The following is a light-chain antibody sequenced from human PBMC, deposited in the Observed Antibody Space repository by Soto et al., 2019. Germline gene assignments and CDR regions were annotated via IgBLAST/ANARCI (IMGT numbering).Light chain of an antibody. CDR1: QSISNW. V-gene: IGKV1-5*03. CDR2: KAA. CDR3: QQYNSYRA. Sequence: DIQMTQSPSTLSASVGDRITITCRASQSISNWLAWLQQKPGKAPKLLISKAANLESGVPSRFSGSASGTDFTLTISSLQPDDSATYYCQQYNSYRAFGQGTKVEIK. J-gene: IGKJ1*01.